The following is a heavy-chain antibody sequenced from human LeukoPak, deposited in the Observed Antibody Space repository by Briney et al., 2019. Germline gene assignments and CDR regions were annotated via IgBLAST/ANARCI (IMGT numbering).Heavy chain of an antibody. CDR2: IYPGDSDT. D-gene: IGHD3-10*01. J-gene: IGHJ4*02. V-gene: IGHV5-51*01. CDR3: ARPARITMVRGVMRGGTFDY. CDR1: GYSFTSYW. Sequence: GESLKISCKGSGYSFTSYWIGWVRQMPGKGLEWMGIIYPGDSDTRYSPSFQGQVPISADKSISTAYLQWSSLKASDTAMYYCARPARITMVRGVMRGGTFDYWGQGTLVTVSS.